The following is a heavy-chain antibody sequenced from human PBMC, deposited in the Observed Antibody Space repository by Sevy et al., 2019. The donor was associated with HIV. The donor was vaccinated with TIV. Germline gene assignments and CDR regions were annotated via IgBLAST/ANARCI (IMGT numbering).Heavy chain of an antibody. CDR1: GFTFSTYW. Sequence: GGSLRLSCAASGFTFSTYWMSWVRQAPGKGLEWVATMKQDGSEKDYVDSVKGRFTISRENAKNSLYLQMNSLRGEDTAVYYCVRGGVGGYSYSLDSWGQGTLVTVSS. J-gene: IGHJ4*02. CDR2: MKQDGSEK. CDR3: VRGGVGGYSYSLDS. V-gene: IGHV3-7*01. D-gene: IGHD5-18*01.